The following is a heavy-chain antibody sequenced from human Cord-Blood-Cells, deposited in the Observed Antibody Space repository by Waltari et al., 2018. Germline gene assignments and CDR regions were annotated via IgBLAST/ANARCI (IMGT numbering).Heavy chain of an antibody. CDR2: INHSGST. J-gene: IGHJ5*02. V-gene: IGHV4-34*01. CDR3: ARSIVGANWFDP. CDR1: GGSFSGYY. Sequence: QVQLQQWGAGLLKPSETLSLTCAVYGGSFSGYYWSWIRQPPGKGMEWIGEINHSGSTNYNPSLKSRVTISVDTSKNQFSLKLSSVTAADTAMYYCARSIVGANWFDPWGQGTLVTVSS. D-gene: IGHD1-26*01.